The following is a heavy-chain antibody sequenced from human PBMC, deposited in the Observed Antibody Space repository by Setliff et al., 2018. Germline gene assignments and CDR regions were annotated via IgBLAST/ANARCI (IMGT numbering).Heavy chain of an antibody. J-gene: IGHJ4*02. V-gene: IGHV4-39*01. CDR1: GGPINSDRYY. Sequence: PSETLSLTCTVSGGPINSDRYYWGWIRQPPGKGLEWIGSIYYSGTAYYNPSLESRVTMFVDTSKNQFSLRLKSVTAADTAVYYCARGNSRSSVWYVVPHFDYWGQGTLVTVSS. CDR3: ARGNSRSSVWYVVPHFDY. CDR2: IYYSGTA. D-gene: IGHD6-19*01.